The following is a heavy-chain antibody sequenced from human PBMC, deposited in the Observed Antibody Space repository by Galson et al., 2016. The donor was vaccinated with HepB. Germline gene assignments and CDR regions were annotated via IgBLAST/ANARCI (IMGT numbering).Heavy chain of an antibody. CDR2: ISGSGGST. CDR1: GFTFSSYA. V-gene: IGHV3-23*01. CDR3: AKDIVVVPAATLDY. Sequence: SLRLSCAASGFTFSSYAMSWVRQAPGEGLEWVSAISGSGGSTYYADSVKGRFTISRDNSKNTLYLQMNSLRAEDTAVYYCAKDIVVVPAATLDYWGQGTLVTVSS. J-gene: IGHJ4*02. D-gene: IGHD2-2*01.